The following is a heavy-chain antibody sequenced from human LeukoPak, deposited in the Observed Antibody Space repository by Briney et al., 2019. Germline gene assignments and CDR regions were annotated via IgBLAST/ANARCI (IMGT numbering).Heavy chain of an antibody. CDR2: INPNSGGT. CDR3: ARASRVTMVRGVINPHWFDP. CDR1: GYTFTGYY. D-gene: IGHD3-10*01. J-gene: IGHJ5*02. Sequence: ASVKVSCKASGYTFTGYYMHWVRQAPGQGLEWMGWINPNSGGTNYTQKFQGRVTMTRDKSISTAYMELSRLRSDDTAVYYCARASRVTMVRGVINPHWFDPWGQGTLVTVSS. V-gene: IGHV1-2*02.